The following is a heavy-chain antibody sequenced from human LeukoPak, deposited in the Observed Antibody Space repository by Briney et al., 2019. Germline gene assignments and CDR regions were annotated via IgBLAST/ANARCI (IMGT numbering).Heavy chain of an antibody. CDR1: GGSISSYY. D-gene: IGHD2-15*01. Sequence: SETLSLTCTVSGGSISSYYWSWIRQPPGKGLEWIGEINHSGSTNYNPSLKSRVTISVDTSKNQFSLKLSSVTAADTAVYYCARLVVVAATPFDYWGQGTLVTVSS. CDR3: ARLVVVAATPFDY. CDR2: INHSGST. J-gene: IGHJ4*02. V-gene: IGHV4-34*01.